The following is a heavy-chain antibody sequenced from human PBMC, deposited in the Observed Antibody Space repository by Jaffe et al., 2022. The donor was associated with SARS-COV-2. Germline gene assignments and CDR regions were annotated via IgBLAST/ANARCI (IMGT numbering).Heavy chain of an antibody. Sequence: QVQLVQSGAEVKKPGSSVKVSCKASGGTFSSYAISWVRQAPGQGLEWMGGIIPIFGTANYAQKFQGRVTITADESTSTAYMELSSLRSEDTAVYYCAREGYCSGGSCYLGGNYFDYWGQGTLVTVSS. CDR3: AREGYCSGGSCYLGGNYFDY. CDR1: GGTFSSYA. J-gene: IGHJ4*02. D-gene: IGHD2-15*01. V-gene: IGHV1-69*01. CDR2: IIPIFGTA.